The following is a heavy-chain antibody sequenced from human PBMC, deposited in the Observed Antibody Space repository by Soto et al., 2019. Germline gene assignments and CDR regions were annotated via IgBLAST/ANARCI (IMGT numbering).Heavy chain of an antibody. Sequence: PGGSLRLSCAASGFTFSSYEMNWVRQAPGKGLEWVSYISSSGSTIYYADSVKGRFTISRDNAKNSLYLQMNSLRAEDTAVYYCARVVYDSSVKSYWYFDLWGRGTLVTVSS. V-gene: IGHV3-48*03. CDR1: GFTFSSYE. J-gene: IGHJ2*01. CDR3: ARVVYDSSVKSYWYFDL. D-gene: IGHD3-22*01. CDR2: ISSSGSTI.